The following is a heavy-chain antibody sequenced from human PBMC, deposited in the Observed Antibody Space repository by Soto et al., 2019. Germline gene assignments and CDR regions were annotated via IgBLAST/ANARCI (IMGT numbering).Heavy chain of an antibody. CDR2: ISGSGGST. CDR1: GFTFSSYA. Sequence: PGGSLRLSCAASGFTFSSYAMSWVRQAPGKGLEWVSAISGSGGSTYYADSVKGRFTISRDNSKNTLYLQMNSLRAEDTAVYYFAKERPHHYDSCGPNDAFDIWGQGTMVTVSS. J-gene: IGHJ3*02. V-gene: IGHV3-23*01. D-gene: IGHD3-22*01. CDR3: AKERPHHYDSCGPNDAFDI.